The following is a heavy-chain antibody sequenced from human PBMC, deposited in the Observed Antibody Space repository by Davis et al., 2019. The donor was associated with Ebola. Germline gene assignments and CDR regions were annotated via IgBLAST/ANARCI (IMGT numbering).Heavy chain of an antibody. CDR3: AKSDRGAMVTHES. CDR1: GFVFSSYV. J-gene: IGHJ5*02. V-gene: IGHV3-23*01. Sequence: PGGSLRPSCAASGFVFSSYVMSWVRRAPGKGLEWVSGIGGSGGSTNYADSVKGRFTISRDNSKSTLYLLMNTLRAEDTAVYYCAKSDRGAMVTHESWGQGTLVTVSS. CDR2: IGGSGGST. D-gene: IGHD5-18*01.